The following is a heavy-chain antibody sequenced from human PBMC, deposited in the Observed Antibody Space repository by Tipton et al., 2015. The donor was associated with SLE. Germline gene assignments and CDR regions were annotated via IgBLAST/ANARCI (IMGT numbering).Heavy chain of an antibody. Sequence: TLSLTCSVSGVSVSSSLYLWDWIRQPPGKGLEWIGSVYYTGNTYSSPSLKSRVTLSIDMSKNQFSLRLSSVSAADTAVYYCARLTPLSGWYYFDYWGQGALVTVSS. CDR3: ARLTPLSGWYYFDY. J-gene: IGHJ4*02. CDR1: GVSVSSSLYL. D-gene: IGHD3-9*01. CDR2: VYYTGNT. V-gene: IGHV4-39*07.